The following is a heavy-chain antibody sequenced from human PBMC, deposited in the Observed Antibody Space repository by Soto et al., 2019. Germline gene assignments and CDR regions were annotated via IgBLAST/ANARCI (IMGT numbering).Heavy chain of an antibody. CDR3: AKDNLWFGEPGPFDY. D-gene: IGHD3-10*01. CDR2: ISYDGSNK. V-gene: IGHV3-30*18. J-gene: IGHJ4*02. Sequence: GGSLRLSCAASGFTFSSYGMHWVRQAPGKGLEWVAVISYDGSNKYYADSVKGRFTISRDNSKNTLYLQMNSLRAEDTAVYYCAKDNLWFGEPGPFDYWGQGTLVTVSS. CDR1: GFTFSSYG.